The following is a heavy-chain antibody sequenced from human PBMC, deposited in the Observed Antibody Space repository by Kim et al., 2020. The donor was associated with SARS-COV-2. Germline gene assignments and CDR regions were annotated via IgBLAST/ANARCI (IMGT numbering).Heavy chain of an antibody. CDR2: IIPILGIA. V-gene: IGHV1-69*04. CDR1: GGTFSSYA. Sequence: SVKVSCKASGGTFSSYAISWVRQAPGQGLEWMGRIIPILGIANYAQKFQGRVTITAGKSTSTAYMELSSLRSEDTAVYYCARDPYYGSGSFSYWVQGTLVTVSS. CDR3: ARDPYYGSGSFSY. D-gene: IGHD3-10*01. J-gene: IGHJ4*02.